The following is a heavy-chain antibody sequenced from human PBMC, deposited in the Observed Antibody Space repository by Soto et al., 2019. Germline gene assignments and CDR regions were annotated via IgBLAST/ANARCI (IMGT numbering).Heavy chain of an antibody. CDR3: VPNMDY. CDR2: LLHDGTTK. V-gene: IGHV3-33*03. J-gene: IGHJ4*02. Sequence: QVQVVESGGDMVRPGRSLRLSCIASGFNFSQYGMHWVRQAPGKGLEWVAFLLHDGTTKSYVDSVRGRFTISRDNSKNTLYLKMNSLRVEDTAVSYCVPNMDYWGQGTLGTVSS. CDR1: GFNFSQYG.